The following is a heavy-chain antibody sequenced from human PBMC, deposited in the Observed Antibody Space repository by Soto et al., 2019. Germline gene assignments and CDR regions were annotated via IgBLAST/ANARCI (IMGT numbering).Heavy chain of an antibody. V-gene: IGHV3-64*01. CDR1: GFTFSSYA. Sequence: EVQLVESGGGLVQPGGSLRLSCAASGFTFSSYAMHWVRQAPGKGLEYVSAIGSDGGNTYYANSVKDRFTISRDNSKNTLYLQMGSLRTEDMAVYYCARADPYSDTLRNDAFDIWGQGTMVTVSS. D-gene: IGHD5-18*01. CDR3: ARADPYSDTLRNDAFDI. CDR2: IGSDGGNT. J-gene: IGHJ3*02.